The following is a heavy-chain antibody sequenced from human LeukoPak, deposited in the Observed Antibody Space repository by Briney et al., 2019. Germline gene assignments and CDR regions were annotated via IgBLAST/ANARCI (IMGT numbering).Heavy chain of an antibody. Sequence: SETLSLTCAVYGGSFSGYYWSWIRQPPGKGLEWIGEINHSGSTNYNPSLKSRVTISVDTSKNQFSLKLSSVTAADTAVYYCAMVGYCSGGSCYRQFDYWGQGTLVTVSS. CDR1: GGSFSGYY. J-gene: IGHJ4*02. V-gene: IGHV4-34*01. CDR3: AMVGYCSGGSCYRQFDY. CDR2: INHSGST. D-gene: IGHD2-15*01.